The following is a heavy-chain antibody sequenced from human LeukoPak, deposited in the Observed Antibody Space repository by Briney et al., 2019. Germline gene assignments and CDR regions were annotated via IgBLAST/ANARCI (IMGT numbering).Heavy chain of an antibody. V-gene: IGHV3-30*18. CDR1: GFTFSSYG. CDR3: AKKTRSGGSWALLN. Sequence: GGSLRLSCAASGFTFSSYGMHWVRQAPGKGLEWVAVISYDGSNKYYADSVKGRFTISRDNSKNTLYLQMNSLRAEDTAVYYCAKKTRSGGSWALLNWGQGTLVTVSS. D-gene: IGHD2-15*01. CDR2: ISYDGSNK. J-gene: IGHJ4*02.